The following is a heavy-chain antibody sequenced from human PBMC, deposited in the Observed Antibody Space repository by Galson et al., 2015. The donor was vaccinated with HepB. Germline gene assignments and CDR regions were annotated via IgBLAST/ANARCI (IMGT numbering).Heavy chain of an antibody. CDR2: INPYNGGT. D-gene: IGHD5-18*01. CDR1: GFSFTGYY. CDR3: ARARRIQLSTTPFDY. J-gene: IGHJ4*02. Sequence: SVKVSCKASGFSFTGYYIHWVRQAPGQGLEWLGWINPYNGGTNHAPNFQGRVTMTSDTSIRTASMELSGLRFDDTAIYYCARARRIQLSTTPFDYWGQGALVTVSS. V-gene: IGHV1-2*02.